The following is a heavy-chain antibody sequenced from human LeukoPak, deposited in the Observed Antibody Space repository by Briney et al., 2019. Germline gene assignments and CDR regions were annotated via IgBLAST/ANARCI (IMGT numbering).Heavy chain of an antibody. V-gene: IGHV4-59*08. J-gene: IGHJ5*02. Sequence: SETLSLTCTVSGGSISSYYWSWIRQPPGEGLEWIGYIYYSGSTHYNPSLKSRVTLSVDTSKNQFSLKLSSVTAADTAIYYCAFKEPGNMGSDPWGQGTLVTVSS. D-gene: IGHD2/OR15-2a*01. CDR1: GGSISSYY. CDR3: AFKEPGNMGSDP. CDR2: IYYSGST.